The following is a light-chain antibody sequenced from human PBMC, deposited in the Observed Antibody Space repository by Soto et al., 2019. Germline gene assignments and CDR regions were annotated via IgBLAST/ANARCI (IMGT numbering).Light chain of an antibody. CDR2: DAS. CDR1: QSVSSSY. V-gene: IGKV3-20*01. Sequence: EIVLTQSPGTLSLSPGERVTLSCRASQSVSSSYLAWYQQKFGQAPRLLIYDASSRATGVPDRFSGSGSGTDFTLTISRLEPEDFAVYYCLQYGSSPRTFGQGPRWNSN. CDR3: LQYGSSPRT. J-gene: IGKJ1*01.